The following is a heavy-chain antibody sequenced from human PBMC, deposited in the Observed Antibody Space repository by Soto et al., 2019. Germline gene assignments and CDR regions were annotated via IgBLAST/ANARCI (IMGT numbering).Heavy chain of an antibody. V-gene: IGHV1-69*08. D-gene: IGHD3-10*01. Sequence: QVQLVQSGAEVKKPGSSVKVSCKASGGTFSSYTISWVRQAPGQGLEWMGRIIPILGIANYAQKFQGRVTITADKSTSTAYMELSSLRSEDTAVYYCARDLVQTMVRGVITNWFDPWGQGTLVTVSS. CDR1: GGTFSSYT. CDR2: IIPILGIA. CDR3: ARDLVQTMVRGVITNWFDP. J-gene: IGHJ5*02.